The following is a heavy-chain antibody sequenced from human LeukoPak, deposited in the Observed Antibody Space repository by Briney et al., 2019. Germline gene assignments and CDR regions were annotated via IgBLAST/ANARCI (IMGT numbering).Heavy chain of an antibody. J-gene: IGHJ4*02. Sequence: SETLSLTCTVSGGSISSYYWSWIRQPPGKGLEWIGYSYYSGSTNYNPSLKSRVTISVDTSKNQFSLKLSSVTAADTAAYYCATVVTRDYFDYWGQGTLVTVSS. CDR2: SYYSGST. CDR1: GGSISSYY. V-gene: IGHV4-59*01. D-gene: IGHD4-17*01. CDR3: ATVVTRDYFDY.